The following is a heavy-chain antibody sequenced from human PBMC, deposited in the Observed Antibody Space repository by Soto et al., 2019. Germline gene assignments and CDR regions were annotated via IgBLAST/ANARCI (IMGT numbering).Heavy chain of an antibody. CDR2: LNTYNGNT. J-gene: IGHJ4*02. Sequence: QVHLVQSGAEVKKPGASVKVSGKASGYAFNNYGISWVRQAPGQGLEWMGWLNTYNGNTNYAQKFQGRVTMTTDTSTTTAHTDLRSLRADDTAVYYWASAQTPTGSDYWGQGTLVTVSS. CDR1: GYAFNNYG. CDR3: ASAQTPTGSDY. D-gene: IGHD4-4*01. V-gene: IGHV1-18*01.